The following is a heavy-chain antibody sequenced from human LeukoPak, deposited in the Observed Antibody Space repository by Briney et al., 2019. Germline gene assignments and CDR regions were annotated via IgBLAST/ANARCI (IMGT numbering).Heavy chain of an antibody. Sequence: GASVKVSCKASGYTFTSYGISWVRQAPGQGLEWMGWINPNSGGTNYAQKFQGRVTMTRDTSISTAYMELSRLRSDDTAVYYCARVRYYGSGSPPAYWGQGTLVTVSS. CDR3: ARVRYYGSGSPPAY. CDR2: INPNSGGT. D-gene: IGHD3-10*01. J-gene: IGHJ4*02. CDR1: GYTFTSYG. V-gene: IGHV1-2*02.